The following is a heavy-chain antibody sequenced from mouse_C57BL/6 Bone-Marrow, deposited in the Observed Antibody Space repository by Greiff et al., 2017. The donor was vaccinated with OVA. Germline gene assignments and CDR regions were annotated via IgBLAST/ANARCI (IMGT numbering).Heavy chain of an antibody. V-gene: IGHV1-81*01. J-gene: IGHJ2*01. D-gene: IGHD1-1*01. Sequence: VQLQQSGAELARPGASVKLSCKASGYTFTSYGISWVKQRTGQGLEWIGEIYPRSGNTYYNEKFKGKATLTADKSSSTAYMELRSLTSEDSAVYFCARRKTTTVVVGGDYWGQGTTLTVSS. CDR2: IYPRSGNT. CDR1: GYTFTSYG. CDR3: ARRKTTTVVVGGDY.